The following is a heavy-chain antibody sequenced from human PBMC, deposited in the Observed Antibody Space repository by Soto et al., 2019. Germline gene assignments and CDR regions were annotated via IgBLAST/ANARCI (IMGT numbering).Heavy chain of an antibody. CDR3: AKDDCSGGSCYSDH. J-gene: IGHJ4*02. Sequence: GGSLRLSCAASGFTFSSYAMTWFRQAPGKGLEWVSGISAGGGTTYYVDSVKGRFTMSRDNSQNTLYLQMDSLRAEDTALYYCAKDDCSGGSCYSDHWGQGTLVTVSS. CDR1: GFTFSSYA. D-gene: IGHD2-15*01. CDR2: ISAGGGTT. V-gene: IGHV3-23*01.